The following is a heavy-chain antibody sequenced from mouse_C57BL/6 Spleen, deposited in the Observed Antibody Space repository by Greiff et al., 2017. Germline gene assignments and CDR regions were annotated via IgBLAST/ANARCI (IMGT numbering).Heavy chain of an antibody. V-gene: IGHV5-16*01. CDR3: ARGYDYDGAGYYAMDY. CDR2: INYDGSST. J-gene: IGHJ4*01. CDR1: GFTFSDYY. D-gene: IGHD2-4*01. Sequence: EVKVVESEGGLVQPGSSMKLSCTASGFTFSDYYMAWVRQVPEKGLEWVANINYDGSSTYYLDSLKSRFIISRDNAKNILYLQMSSLKSEDTATYYCARGYDYDGAGYYAMDYWGQGTSVTVSS.